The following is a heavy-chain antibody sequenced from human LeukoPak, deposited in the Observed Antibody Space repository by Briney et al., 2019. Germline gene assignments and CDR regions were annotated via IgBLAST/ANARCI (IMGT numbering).Heavy chain of an antibody. CDR3: ARRRYYYDSTGYFYKNKTAFDI. D-gene: IGHD3-22*01. J-gene: IGHJ3*02. CDR1: GGSISSYY. CDR2: TYYSGST. Sequence: SETLSLTCTVSGGSISSYYWSWIRQPPGKGLEWIGYTYYSGSTNYKPSLKSRVTISVDTSKNQFSLKLRSVTAADTAVYYCARRRYYYDSTGYFYKNKTAFDIWGQGTMVTVSS. V-gene: IGHV4-59*08.